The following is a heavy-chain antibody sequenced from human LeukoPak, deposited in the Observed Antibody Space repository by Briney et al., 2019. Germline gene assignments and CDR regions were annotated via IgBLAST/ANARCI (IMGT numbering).Heavy chain of an antibody. D-gene: IGHD3-3*01. Sequence: KPGESLNISCKVSGYNFTSYWIGWVRQMPGKGLEWMGIIYPGDSDTRYSPSFQVQVTISADKSISTAYLQWSSLKASDTAMYYCARSGYLDTLHNWFDPWGQGTLVTVSS. J-gene: IGHJ5*02. CDR2: IYPGDSDT. CDR3: ARSGYLDTLHNWFDP. V-gene: IGHV5-51*03. CDR1: GYNFTSYW.